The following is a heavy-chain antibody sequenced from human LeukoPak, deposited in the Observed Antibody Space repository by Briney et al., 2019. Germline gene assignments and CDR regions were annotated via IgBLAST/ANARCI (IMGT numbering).Heavy chain of an antibody. CDR1: GGSFSGYY. V-gene: IGHV4-34*01. D-gene: IGHD5-18*01. Sequence: SETLSLTCAVYGGSFSGYYWSWIRQPPGKGLEWIGEINHSGSTNYNPSLKSRVTISVDTSKNQFSLKLSSVTAADTAVYYCARDPGYSHGYLRYWYFDLWGRGTLVTVSS. CDR2: INHSGST. J-gene: IGHJ2*01. CDR3: ARDPGYSHGYLRYWYFDL.